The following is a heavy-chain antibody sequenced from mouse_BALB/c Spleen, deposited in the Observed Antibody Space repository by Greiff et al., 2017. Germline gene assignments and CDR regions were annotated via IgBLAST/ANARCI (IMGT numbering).Heavy chain of an antibody. CDR3: ARYASNGYLDY. J-gene: IGHJ2*01. CDR2: IKPSNGRT. Sequence: QVQLQQPGAELVKPGASVKLSCKASGYTFTSYWMHWVKQRPGHGLEWIGEIKPSNGRTNYNEKFKSKATLTVDKSSSTAYMQLSSLTSEDSAVYYCARYASNGYLDYWGQGTTLTVSS. V-gene: IGHV1S81*02. CDR1: GYTFTSYW. D-gene: IGHD1-1*02.